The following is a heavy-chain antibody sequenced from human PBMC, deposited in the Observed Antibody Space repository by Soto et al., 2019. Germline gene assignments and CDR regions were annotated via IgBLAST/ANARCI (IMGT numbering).Heavy chain of an antibody. CDR1: GFKFSNYA. V-gene: IGHV3-23*01. J-gene: IGHJ4*02. CDR3: AKDRRAGGNSAFYFDF. Sequence: EVQMLASGGGLGQPGGSLRLSCAAPGFKFSNYAMSWVRQAPGKGLEWVSLISATGGGTYYADSVKGRFTISRDNSHNTLYLQVHSLTAEDTAVYYCAKDRRAGGNSAFYFDFWGQGAQVTVSS. CDR2: ISATGGGT. D-gene: IGHD3-16*01.